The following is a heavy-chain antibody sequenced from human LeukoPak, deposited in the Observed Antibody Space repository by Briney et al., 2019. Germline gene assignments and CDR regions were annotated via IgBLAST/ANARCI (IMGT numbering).Heavy chain of an antibody. V-gene: IGHV1-69*02. CDR2: IIPILGIA. CDR3: AVYPTGIVGAAFDY. Sequence: ASVKVSCMASGGTFSSYTISWLRQAPGQGLEWMGRIIPILGIANYAQKFQGRVTITADKSTSTAYMELSSLRSEDTAVYYCAVYPTGIVGAAFDYWGQGTLVTVSS. CDR1: GGTFSSYT. J-gene: IGHJ4*02. D-gene: IGHD1-26*01.